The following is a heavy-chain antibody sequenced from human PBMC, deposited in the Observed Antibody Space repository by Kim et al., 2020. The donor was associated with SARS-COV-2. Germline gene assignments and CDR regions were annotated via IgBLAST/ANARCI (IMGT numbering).Heavy chain of an antibody. CDR3: AKGGSSSWFDY. CDR2: ISWNSGSI. J-gene: IGHJ4*02. V-gene: IGHV3-9*01. D-gene: IGHD6-13*01. CDR1: GFTFDDYA. Sequence: LRLSCAASGFTFDDYAMHWVRQAPGKGLEWVSGISWNSGSIGYADSVKGRFTISRDNAKNSLYLQMNSLRAEDTALYYCAKGGSSSWFDYWGQGTLVT.